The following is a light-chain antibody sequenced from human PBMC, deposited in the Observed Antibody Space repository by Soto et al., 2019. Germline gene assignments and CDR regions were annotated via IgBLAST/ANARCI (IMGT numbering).Light chain of an antibody. J-gene: IGLJ2*01. Sequence: QSALTQPRSVSGSPGQSVTISCTGTSSDVGGYNYVSWYQQHPGKAPKLMIYDVTSRPSGVPYRFSAANSGNTASPPISGLQAADEADYYCCSYAGSYTSGVVFGGGTKLTVL. CDR3: CSYAGSYTSGVV. V-gene: IGLV2-11*01. CDR2: DVT. CDR1: SSDVGGYNY.